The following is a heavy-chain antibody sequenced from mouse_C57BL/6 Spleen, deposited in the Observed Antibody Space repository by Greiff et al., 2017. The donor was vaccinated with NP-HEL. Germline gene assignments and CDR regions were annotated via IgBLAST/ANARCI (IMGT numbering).Heavy chain of an antibody. CDR1: GYTFTTYP. CDR3: ARGYGSRYFDV. CDR2: FHPYNDDT. Sequence: VQVVESGAELVKPGASVKMSCKASGYTFTTYPIEWMKQNHGKSLEWIGNFHPYNDDTKYNEKFKGKATLTVEKSSSTVYLELSRLTSDDSAVYDCARGYGSRYFDVWGTGTTVTVSS. V-gene: IGHV1-47*01. J-gene: IGHJ1*03. D-gene: IGHD1-1*01.